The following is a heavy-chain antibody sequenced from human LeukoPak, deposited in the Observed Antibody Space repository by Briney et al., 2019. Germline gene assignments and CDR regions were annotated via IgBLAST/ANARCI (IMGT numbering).Heavy chain of an antibody. CDR2: IRYDGSNK. V-gene: IGHV3-30*02. Sequence: GGSLRLSCAASGFTFSGYGMHWVRQAPGKGLEWVAFIRYDGSNKYYADSVKGRFTISRDNSKNTLYLQMNSLRAEDTAVYYCAKNPGYGDSKRGLDYWGQGTLVTVSS. D-gene: IGHD4-17*01. J-gene: IGHJ4*02. CDR3: AKNPGYGDSKRGLDY. CDR1: GFTFSGYG.